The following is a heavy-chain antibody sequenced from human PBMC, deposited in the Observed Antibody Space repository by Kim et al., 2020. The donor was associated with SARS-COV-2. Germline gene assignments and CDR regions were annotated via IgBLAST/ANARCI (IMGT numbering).Heavy chain of an antibody. CDR1: GGSFSGYY. D-gene: IGHD3-10*01. CDR2: INHSGST. J-gene: IGHJ6*02. CDR3: AREGSYYYYYGMDV. V-gene: IGHV4-34*01. Sequence: SETLSLTCAVYGGSFSGYYWSWIRQPPGKGLEWIGEINHSGSTNYNPSLKSRVTISVDTSKNQFSLKLSSVTAADTAVYYCAREGSYYYYYGMDVWGQGT.